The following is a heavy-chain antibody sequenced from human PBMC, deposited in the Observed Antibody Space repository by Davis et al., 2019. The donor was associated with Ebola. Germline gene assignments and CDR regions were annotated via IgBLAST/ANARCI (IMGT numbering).Heavy chain of an antibody. V-gene: IGHV1-18*01. CDR3: ARDLYSSSWLNY. J-gene: IGHJ4*02. Sequence: ASVKVSCKVTAGTFRSYALSWVRQAPGQGLEWMGWISAYNGNTNYAQKLQGRVTMTTDTSTSTAYMELRSLRSDDTAVYYCARDLYSSSWLNYWGQGTLVTVSS. D-gene: IGHD6-13*01. CDR1: AGTFRSYA. CDR2: ISAYNGNT.